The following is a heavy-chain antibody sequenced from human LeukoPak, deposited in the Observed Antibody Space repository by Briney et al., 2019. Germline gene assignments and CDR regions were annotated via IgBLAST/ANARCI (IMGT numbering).Heavy chain of an antibody. CDR1: GFTFDDYG. J-gene: IGHJ4*02. CDR2: INWNGGST. D-gene: IGHD6-19*01. V-gene: IGHV3-20*01. Sequence: GGSLRPSCAASGFTFDDYGMSWVRQAPGKGLEWVSGINWNGGSTGYADSVKGRFTIYRDNAKNSLYLQMNSLRAEDTALYHCARGAYSSGWYDYWGQGTLVTVSS. CDR3: ARGAYSSGWYDY.